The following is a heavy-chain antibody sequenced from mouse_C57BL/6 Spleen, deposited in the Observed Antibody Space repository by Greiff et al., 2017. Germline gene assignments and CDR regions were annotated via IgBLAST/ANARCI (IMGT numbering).Heavy chain of an antibody. CDR1: GYTFTSYW. D-gene: IGHD1-1*01. V-gene: IGHV1-64*01. CDR2: IHPNSGST. CDR3: ARDSLTGLYWYFDV. Sequence: VQLQQPGAELVKPGASVKLSCKASGYTFTSYWMHWVKQRPGQGLEWIGMIHPNSGSTNYNEKFKSKATLTVDKSSSTAYLQLSSLTSEDSAVYYCARDSLTGLYWYFDVWGTGTTVTVSS. J-gene: IGHJ1*03.